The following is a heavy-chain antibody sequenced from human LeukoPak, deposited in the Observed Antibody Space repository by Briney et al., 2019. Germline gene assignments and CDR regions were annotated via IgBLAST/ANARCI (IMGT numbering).Heavy chain of an antibody. D-gene: IGHD3-10*01. V-gene: IGHV4-34*01. Sequence: SETLSLTCAVYGGSFSGYYWSWIRQPPGKGLEWIGEINHSGSTNYNPSLKSRVTISVDTSKNQFSLKLTSATAADTAIYYCARIPPPGATAYGVVDSWGRGTLVTVSS. CDR1: GGSFSGYY. CDR2: INHSGST. CDR3: ARIPPPGATAYGVVDS. J-gene: IGHJ5*01.